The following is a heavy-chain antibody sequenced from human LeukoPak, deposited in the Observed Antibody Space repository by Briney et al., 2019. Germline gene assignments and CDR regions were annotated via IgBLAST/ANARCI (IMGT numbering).Heavy chain of an antibody. CDR1: GFTFSSYE. CDR3: AVYGSGFDP. D-gene: IGHD3-10*01. J-gene: IGHJ5*02. Sequence: AGGSLRLSCAASGFTFSSYEMNWVRQAPGKGLEWVSAISGSGGSTYYADSVKGRFTISRDNSKNTLYLQMNSRRAEDTAVYYCAVYGSGFDPWGQGALDTVSS. CDR2: ISGSGGST. V-gene: IGHV3-23*01.